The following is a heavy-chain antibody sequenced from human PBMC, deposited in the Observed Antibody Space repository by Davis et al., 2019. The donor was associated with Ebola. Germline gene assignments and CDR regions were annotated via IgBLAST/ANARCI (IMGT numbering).Heavy chain of an antibody. D-gene: IGHD4-17*01. CDR2: INPSGGST. CDR3: ARDDYGDNWFDP. Sequence: AASVKVSCKASGYTFTSYYMHWVRQAPGQGLEWMGIINPSGGSTSYAQKFQGRVTITRDTSASTAYMELSSLRSEDTAVYYCARDDYGDNWFDPWGQGTLVTVSS. CDR1: GYTFTSYY. V-gene: IGHV1-46*01. J-gene: IGHJ5*02.